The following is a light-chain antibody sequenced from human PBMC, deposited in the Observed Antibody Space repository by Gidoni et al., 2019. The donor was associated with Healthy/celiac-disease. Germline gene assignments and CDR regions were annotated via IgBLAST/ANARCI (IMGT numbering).Light chain of an antibody. V-gene: IGKV1-39*01. Sequence: DIPFTQSPSSLSASVGDRVTITCRESQSISSSLNWYQQKPGKAPKLLIDAASSLQSGVPSRLSGSGSGTDFTLTISSLQPEDFATYYCQQSYSTPQTFGQGTKVEIK. CDR2: AAS. J-gene: IGKJ1*01. CDR3: QQSYSTPQT. CDR1: QSISSS.